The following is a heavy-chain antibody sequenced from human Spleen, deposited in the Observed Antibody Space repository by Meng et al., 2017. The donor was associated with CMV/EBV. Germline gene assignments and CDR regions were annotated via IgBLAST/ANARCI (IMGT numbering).Heavy chain of an antibody. CDR2: IYYSGST. J-gene: IGHJ5*02. CDR1: GGSISSYY. CDR3: ARDPGGSSSFWFDP. Sequence: GSLRLSCTVSGGSISSYYWSWIRQPPGKGLEWIGYIYYSGSTNYNPSLKSRVTISVDTSKNQFSLKLSSVTAADTAVYYCARDPGGSSSFWFDPWGQGTLVTVSS. D-gene: IGHD6-6*01. V-gene: IGHV4-59*01.